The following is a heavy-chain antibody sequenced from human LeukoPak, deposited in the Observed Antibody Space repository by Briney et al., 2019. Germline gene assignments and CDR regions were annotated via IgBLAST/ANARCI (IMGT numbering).Heavy chain of an antibody. CDR2: ISWNSGRI. D-gene: IGHD3-22*01. CDR1: GFTFDDYA. CDR3: AKETSGYYSHFDY. V-gene: IGHV3-9*01. J-gene: IGHJ4*02. Sequence: GGSLRLSCAASGFTFDDYAMHWVRQAPGKGLEWVSGISWNSGRIGYADSVKGRFTISRDNAKNSLYLQMNSLRAEDTALYYCAKETSGYYSHFDYWGQGTLVTVSS.